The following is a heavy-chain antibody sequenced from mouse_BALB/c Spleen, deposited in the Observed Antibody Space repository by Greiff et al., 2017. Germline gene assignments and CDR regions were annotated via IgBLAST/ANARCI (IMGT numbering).Heavy chain of an antibody. V-gene: IGHV1-7*01. CDR1: GYTFTSYW. CDR3: ARGPVYFDY. J-gene: IGHJ2*01. CDR2: INPSTGYT. Sequence: VQLVESGAELAKPGASVKMSCKASGYTFTSYWMHWVKQRPGQGLEWIGYINPSTGYTEYNQKFKDKATLTADKSSSTAYMQLSSLTSEDSAVYYCARGPVYFDYWGQGTTLTVSS.